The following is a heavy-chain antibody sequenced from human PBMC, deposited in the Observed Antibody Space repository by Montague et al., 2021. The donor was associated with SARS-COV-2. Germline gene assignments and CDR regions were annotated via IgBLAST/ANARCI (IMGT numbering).Heavy chain of an antibody. CDR2: IDYSGST. Sequence: SETLSLTCTVSGGSISSSSYYWGWIRQPPGKGREWIGSIDYSGSTYYNPSLKSRVTISVDTSKNQFSLKLSSVTAADTAVYYCARHPHWIQLWFPVFDYWGQGTLVTVSS. D-gene: IGHD5-18*01. J-gene: IGHJ4*02. CDR3: ARHPHWIQLWFPVFDY. V-gene: IGHV4-39*01. CDR1: GGSISSSSYY.